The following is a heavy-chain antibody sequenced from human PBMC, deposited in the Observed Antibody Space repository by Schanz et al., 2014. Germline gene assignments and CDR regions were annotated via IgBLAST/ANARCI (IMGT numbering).Heavy chain of an antibody. D-gene: IGHD6-13*01. V-gene: IGHV3-11*05. J-gene: IGHJ4*02. CDR1: GFTFSDYY. CDR3: ARLDSSSWYPRY. CDR2: ISSSGSYT. Sequence: QVQLVESGGGLVKPGGSLRLSCAASGFTFSDYYMSWIRQAPGKGLEWVSYISSSGSYTNYADSVKGRFTTSRDNGKKSMYLQMNSLRAEDTAGYYCARLDSSSWYPRYWGQGTLVTVSS.